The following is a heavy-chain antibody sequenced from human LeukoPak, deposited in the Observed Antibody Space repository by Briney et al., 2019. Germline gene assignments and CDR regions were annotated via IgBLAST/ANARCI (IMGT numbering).Heavy chain of an antibody. Sequence: GGSLRLSCAASGFTFSDHYMDWVRQAPGKGLEWVGRTRNKANSYTTEYAASVKGRFTISRDDSKNSLYLQMNSLKTEDTAVYYCARVAYTATSEYFQHWGQGTLVTVSS. D-gene: IGHD4-17*01. CDR3: ARVAYTATSEYFQH. J-gene: IGHJ1*01. V-gene: IGHV3-72*01. CDR2: TRNKANSYTT. CDR1: GFTFSDHY.